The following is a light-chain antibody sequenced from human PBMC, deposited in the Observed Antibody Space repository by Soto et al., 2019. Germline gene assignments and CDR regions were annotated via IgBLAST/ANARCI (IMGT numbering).Light chain of an antibody. Sequence: DIQMTQSPSTLSASVGDRVTITCRASQSLNNELAWYQQKPGKAPNLLMYDASTLARGVPSRFRGTGSGTEFTLTISSLQPDDFSTYYCQQYHRSSITFGQGTRLEIK. J-gene: IGKJ5*01. CDR1: QSLNNE. V-gene: IGKV1-5*01. CDR2: DAS. CDR3: QQYHRSSIT.